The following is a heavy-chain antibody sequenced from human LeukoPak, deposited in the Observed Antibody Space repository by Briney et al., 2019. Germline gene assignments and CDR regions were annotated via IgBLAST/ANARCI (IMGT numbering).Heavy chain of an antibody. CDR1: GFTFSSYG. V-gene: IGHV3-30*02. CDR3: AKEDTAMASNWFDP. CDR2: IRYDGSNK. D-gene: IGHD5-18*01. J-gene: IGHJ5*02. Sequence: GGSLRLSCAASGFTFSSYGMHWVRQAPGKGLEWVAFIRYDGSNKYYADSVKGRFTISRDNSKNTLYLQMNSLRAEDTAVCYCAKEDTAMASNWFDPWGQGTLVTVSS.